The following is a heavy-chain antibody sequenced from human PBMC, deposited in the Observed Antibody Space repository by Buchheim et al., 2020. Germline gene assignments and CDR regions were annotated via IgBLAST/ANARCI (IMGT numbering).Heavy chain of an antibody. CDR3: AKGSRGGDMNWFDS. V-gene: IGHV3-30-3*01. Sequence: QMHLVESGGGVVQPGGSLRVSCEASGFSFHEYAMQWVRQAPGKGLEWVALIGYDGSYEYYVDSVKGRFTISRDNSKNTLYLQMTNLRADDTAVYYCAKGSRGGDMNWFDSWGQGTL. CDR2: IGYDGSYE. J-gene: IGHJ5*01. CDR1: GFSFHEYA. D-gene: IGHD2-21*02.